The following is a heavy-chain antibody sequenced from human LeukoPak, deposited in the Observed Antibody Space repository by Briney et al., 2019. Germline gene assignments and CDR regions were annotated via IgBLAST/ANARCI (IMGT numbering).Heavy chain of an antibody. Sequence: GGSLRPSCAASGFTFSSYSMSWVRQAPGKGLEWVSSISSSKTYIYYADSVKGRFTISRDNVKNSLYLQMNSLRAEDTAVYYCARVTSGITGGTYYYYYMDVWGKGTTVTVSS. CDR2: ISSSKTYI. CDR3: ARVTSGITGGTYYYYYMDV. J-gene: IGHJ6*03. CDR1: GFTFSSYS. V-gene: IGHV3-21*01. D-gene: IGHD6-13*01.